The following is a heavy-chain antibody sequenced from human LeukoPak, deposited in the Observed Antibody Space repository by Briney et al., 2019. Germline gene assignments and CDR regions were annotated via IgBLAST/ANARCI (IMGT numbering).Heavy chain of an antibody. CDR3: ARFATESGSYQTFDY. J-gene: IGHJ4*02. CDR1: GGSINSYY. Sequence: SETLSLTCTVSGGSINSYYWSWIRQPPGKGLEWIGCIHHGVSPTYNPSLKSRVTMSVDTSKNQFSLKLSSVTAADTAVYYCARFATESGSYQTFDYWGQGTLVTVSS. V-gene: IGHV4-59*01. D-gene: IGHD1-26*01. CDR2: IHHGVSP.